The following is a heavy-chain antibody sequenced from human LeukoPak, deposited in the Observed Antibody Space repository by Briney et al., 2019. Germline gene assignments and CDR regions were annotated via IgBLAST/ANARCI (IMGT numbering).Heavy chain of an antibody. D-gene: IGHD3-9*01. CDR1: GFTFSSYG. J-gene: IGHJ5*02. CDR2: ISYDGSNK. CDR3: AKDKGYDILTGYLGWSDP. V-gene: IGHV3-30*18. Sequence: GGSLRLSCAASGFTFSSYGMSWVRQAPGKGLEWVAVISYDGSNKYYADSVKGRFTISRDNSKNTLYLQMNSLRAEDTAVYYCAKDKGYDILTGYLGWSDPWGQGTLVTVSS.